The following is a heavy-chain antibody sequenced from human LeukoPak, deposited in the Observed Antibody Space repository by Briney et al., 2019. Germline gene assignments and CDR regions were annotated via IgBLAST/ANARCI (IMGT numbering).Heavy chain of an antibody. J-gene: IGHJ4*02. CDR1: GGSISSYC. V-gene: IGHV4-4*07. Sequence: PSETLSLTCTVSGGSISSYCWSWIRQPAGKGLEWIGRIYISGSTNYNPSLKSRVTMSVDTSKNQFSLKLSSVTAADTAVYYCARDRGTWNDDGFDYWGQGTLVTVSS. CDR2: IYISGST. CDR3: ARDRGTWNDDGFDY. D-gene: IGHD1-1*01.